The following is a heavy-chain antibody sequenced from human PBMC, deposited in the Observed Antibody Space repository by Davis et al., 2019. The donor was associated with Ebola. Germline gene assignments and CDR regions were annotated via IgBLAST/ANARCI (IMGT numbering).Heavy chain of an antibody. CDR3: AKGYHSLGFDY. CDR1: GYTFTSYG. Sequence: ASVKVSCKASGYTFTSYGISWVRQATGQGLEWMGWMNPNSGNTGYAQKFQGRVTMTRNTSISTAYMELSSLTTEDTAVYYCAKGYHSLGFDYWGQGTLVTVSS. CDR2: MNPNSGNT. V-gene: IGHV1-8*02. D-gene: IGHD7-27*01. J-gene: IGHJ4*02.